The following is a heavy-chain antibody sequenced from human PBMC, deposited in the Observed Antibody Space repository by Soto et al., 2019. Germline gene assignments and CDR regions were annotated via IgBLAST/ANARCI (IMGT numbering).Heavy chain of an antibody. Sequence: QVQLLESGGGLVKPGGSLRLSCEVFGFTLRDYHMSWIRQAPGKGLEWVSYITSKSSYTNYVDSVKGRFTISRDNAKRSLYLQMNSLRAEDTAVYYCARGTLDFYGDWTSFDFWGQGVLVTVSS. J-gene: IGHJ4*02. V-gene: IGHV3-11*06. D-gene: IGHD4-17*01. CDR2: ITSKSSYT. CDR3: ARGTLDFYGDWTSFDF. CDR1: GFTLRDYH.